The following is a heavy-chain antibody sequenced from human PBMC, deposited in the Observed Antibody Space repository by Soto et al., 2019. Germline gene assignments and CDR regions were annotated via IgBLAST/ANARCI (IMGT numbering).Heavy chain of an antibody. Sequence: QVQLVQSGAEVKKPGASVKVSCKASGYTFTSYYMHWVRQAPGQGLEWMGIINPSGGSTSYAQKFQGRVTMTRDTSTSPVYMELSSLRSEDTAVYYCARVFEDSSSSHWFDPWGQGTLVTVSS. J-gene: IGHJ5*02. V-gene: IGHV1-46*01. D-gene: IGHD6-6*01. CDR1: GYTFTSYY. CDR3: ARVFEDSSSSHWFDP. CDR2: INPSGGST.